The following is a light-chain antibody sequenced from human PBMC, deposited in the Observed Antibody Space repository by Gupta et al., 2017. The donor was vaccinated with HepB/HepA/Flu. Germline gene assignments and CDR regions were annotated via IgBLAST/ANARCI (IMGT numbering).Light chain of an antibody. CDR1: SSNIGAGYD. CDR3: QSYDSSLSGSHVV. V-gene: IGLV1-40*01. Sequence: QSVLTQPPSVSGAPGQGVPISCTGSSSNIGAGYDVHWYQQLPGTAPKLLIYGNSNRPSGVPDRFSGSKSGTSASLAITGLQAEDEADYYCQSYDSSLSGSHVVFGGGTKLTVL. J-gene: IGLJ2*01. CDR2: GNS.